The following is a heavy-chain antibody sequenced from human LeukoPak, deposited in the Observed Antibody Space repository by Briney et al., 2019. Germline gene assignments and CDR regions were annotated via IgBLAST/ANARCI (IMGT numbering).Heavy chain of an antibody. D-gene: IGHD3-3*01. CDR1: GYTFTSYY. CDR3: ARGGGTIFGVVTILWYFDL. V-gene: IGHV1-46*01. J-gene: IGHJ2*01. CDR2: INPSGGST. Sequence: EASVKVSCKASGYTFTSYYMHWVRQAPGQGLEWVGIINPSGGSTSYAQKFQGRVTMTRDTSTSTVYMELSSLRSEDTAVYYCARGGGTIFGVVTILWYFDLWGRGTLVTVSS.